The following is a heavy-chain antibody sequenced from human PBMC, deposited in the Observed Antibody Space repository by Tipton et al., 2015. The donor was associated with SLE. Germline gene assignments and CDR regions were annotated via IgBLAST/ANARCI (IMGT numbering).Heavy chain of an antibody. Sequence: TLSLTCTVSGGSIGSFYWSWIRQPPGKGLEWIGNIDYTANPNYSPSLKSRVTISIGTSTNHFSLKLRSVTAADTAVYYCARLGSRTYLTLDGFYLDYWGQGILVTVSS. CDR2: IDYTANP. D-gene: IGHD2-2*01. CDR3: ARLGSRTYLTLDGFYLDY. V-gene: IGHV4-59*01. CDR1: GGSIGSFY. J-gene: IGHJ4*02.